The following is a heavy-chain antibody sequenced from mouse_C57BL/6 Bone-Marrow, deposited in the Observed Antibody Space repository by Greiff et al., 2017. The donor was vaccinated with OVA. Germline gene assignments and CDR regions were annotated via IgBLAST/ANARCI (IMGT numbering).Heavy chain of an antibody. CDR2: IHPNSGST. CDR1: GYTFTSYW. J-gene: IGHJ3*01. CDR3: AVLRRGGTWFAY. V-gene: IGHV1-64*01. Sequence: QVQLQQPGAELVKPGASVKLSCKASGYTFTSYWMHWVKQRPGQGLEWIGMIHPNSGSTNYNEKFKSKATLTVDKSSSTAYMQLSSLTSEDSAVHYCAVLRRGGTWFAYWGQGTLVTVSA. D-gene: IGHD1-1*01.